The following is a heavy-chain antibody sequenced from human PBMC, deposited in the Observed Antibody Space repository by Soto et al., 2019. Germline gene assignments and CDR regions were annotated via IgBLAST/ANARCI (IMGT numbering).Heavy chain of an antibody. CDR3: ARSIAAASLYYYGMDV. CDR2: INPNSGST. J-gene: IGHJ6*02. V-gene: IGHV1-2*02. Sequence: ASVKVSCKASGYTFTGYYMHWVRQAPGQGLEWMGWINPNSGSTYYADSVKGRFTISRDNSKNTLYLQMNGLRAEDTAVYYCARSIAAASLYYYGMDVWGQGTTVTVSS. D-gene: IGHD6-13*01. CDR1: GYTFTGYY.